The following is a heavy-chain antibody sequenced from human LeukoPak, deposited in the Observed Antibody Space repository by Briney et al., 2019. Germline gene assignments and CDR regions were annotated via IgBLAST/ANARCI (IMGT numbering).Heavy chain of an antibody. V-gene: IGHV6-1*01. CDR2: TYYRSKWYN. J-gene: IGHJ4*02. CDR3: ARASEKYYYGSGSSFDY. CDR1: GDSVSSNSAA. Sequence: SQTLSLTCAISGDSVSSNSAAWNWIRQSPSRGLEWLGRTYYRSKWYNDYAVSVKSRITINPDTSKNQFSLQLNSVTPEDTAVYYCARASEKYYYGSGSSFDYWGQGTLVTVSS. D-gene: IGHD3-10*01.